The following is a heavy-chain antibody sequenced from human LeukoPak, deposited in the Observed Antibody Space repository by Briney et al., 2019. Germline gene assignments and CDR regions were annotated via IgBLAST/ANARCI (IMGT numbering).Heavy chain of an antibody. CDR3: AREGLLWFGEFSGIDY. J-gene: IGHJ4*02. D-gene: IGHD3-10*01. Sequence: PGGSLRLSCAASGLTFSSYSMNWVRQAPGKGLEWVSYISSSSSTIYYADSVKGRFTISRDNAKNSLYLQMNSLRAEDTAVYYCAREGLLWFGEFSGIDYWGQGTLVTVSS. CDR1: GLTFSSYS. CDR2: ISSSSSTI. V-gene: IGHV3-48*01.